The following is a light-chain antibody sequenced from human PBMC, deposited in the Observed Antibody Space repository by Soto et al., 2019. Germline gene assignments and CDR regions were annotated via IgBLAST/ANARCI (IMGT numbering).Light chain of an antibody. J-gene: IGKJ3*01. CDR2: DAS. V-gene: IGKV1-5*01. Sequence: DIQMTQSPSTLSASVGDRVTMTCRASQSISYWLAWYQQKPGKAPKLLIYDASSLESGVPSRFSGSASGTDFTLTISSLQPDDFATYYCQQRETFGPGTKVDIK. CDR1: QSISYW. CDR3: QQRET.